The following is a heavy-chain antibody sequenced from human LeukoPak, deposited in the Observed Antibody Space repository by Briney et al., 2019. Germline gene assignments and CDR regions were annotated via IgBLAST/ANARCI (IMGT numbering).Heavy chain of an antibody. CDR3: ARVKLDYDILTGYYKHYYYYYMDV. V-gene: IGHV4-59*01. Sequence: PSETLSLTCTVSGGSISSYYWSWIRQPPGKGLEWIGYIYYSGSTNYNPSLKSRVTISVDTSKSQFSLKLSSVTAADTAVYYCARVKLDYDILTGYYKHYYYYYMDVWGKGTTVTISS. J-gene: IGHJ6*03. CDR2: IYYSGST. CDR1: GGSISSYY. D-gene: IGHD3-9*01.